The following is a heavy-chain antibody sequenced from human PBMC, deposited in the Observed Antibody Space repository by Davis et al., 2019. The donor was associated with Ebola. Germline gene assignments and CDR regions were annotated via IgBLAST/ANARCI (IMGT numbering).Heavy chain of an antibody. CDR1: GGTFSSYA. D-gene: IGHD6-6*01. V-gene: IGHV1-69*04. CDR2: IIPILGIA. J-gene: IGHJ6*02. CDR3: TSRIAARRDFGDYYGMDV. Sequence: SVKVSCKASGGTFSSYAISWVRQAPGQGLEWMGRIIPILGIANYAQKFQGRVTITADKSTSTAYMELSSLRSEDTAVYYCTSRIAARRDFGDYYGMDVWGQGTTVTVSS.